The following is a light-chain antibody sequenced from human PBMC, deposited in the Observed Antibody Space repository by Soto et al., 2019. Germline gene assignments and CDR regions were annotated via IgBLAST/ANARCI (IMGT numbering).Light chain of an antibody. CDR3: LRAYGGTYV. J-gene: IGLJ1*01. Sequence: QTVVTQESSFTVYPGGTVTLTGASSTGPVTRGYDPNWFQQKPGPAPRALIYDTGIKHSWTPGRFSGSLLVGKAVLTLSGAQPEHEAEYSCLRAYGGTYVFGPGTKLTVL. V-gene: IGLV7-43*01. CDR2: DTG. CDR1: TGPVTRGYD.